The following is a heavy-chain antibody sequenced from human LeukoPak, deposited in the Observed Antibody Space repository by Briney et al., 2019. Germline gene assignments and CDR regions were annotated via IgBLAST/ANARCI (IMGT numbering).Heavy chain of an antibody. CDR1: GGSISSGSYY. V-gene: IGHV4-61*02. Sequence: SQTLSLTCTVSGGSISSGSYYWSWIRQPAGKGLEWIGRIYTSGSTNYNPSLKSRVTISVDTSKNQFSLKLSSVTAADTAVYYCAREGDSSSSWGQGTLVTVSS. J-gene: IGHJ5*02. CDR3: AREGDSSSS. CDR2: IYTSGST. D-gene: IGHD6-6*01.